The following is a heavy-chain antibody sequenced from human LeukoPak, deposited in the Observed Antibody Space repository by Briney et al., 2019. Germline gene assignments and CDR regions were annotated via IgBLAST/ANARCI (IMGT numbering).Heavy chain of an antibody. D-gene: IGHD5-18*01. CDR2: IYSGGST. Sequence: GGSLRLSCAASGFTVSSNYMSWVRQAPGKGLEWVSVIYSGGSTYYADSVEGRFTISRDNSKNTLYLQMNSLRAEDTAVYYCARGPLQLSLYYYYYMDVWGKGTTVTISS. CDR3: ARGPLQLSLYYYYYMDV. J-gene: IGHJ6*03. CDR1: GFTVSSNY. V-gene: IGHV3-66*01.